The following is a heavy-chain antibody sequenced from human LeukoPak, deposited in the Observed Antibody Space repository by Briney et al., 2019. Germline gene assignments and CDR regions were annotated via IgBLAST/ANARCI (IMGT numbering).Heavy chain of an antibody. Sequence: PSETLSLTCTVSGDSVSSGYWNWFRQPPGKGLDWIGYIYDSGMTDSSPSLKNRLTISLDTSNNQFSLKLSSVTAADTAVYYCAGRGHRYSRDWGQGILVTVSS. V-gene: IGHV4-4*09. J-gene: IGHJ1*01. CDR1: GDSVSSGY. CDR3: AGRGHRYSRD. D-gene: IGHD2-15*01. CDR2: IYDSGMT.